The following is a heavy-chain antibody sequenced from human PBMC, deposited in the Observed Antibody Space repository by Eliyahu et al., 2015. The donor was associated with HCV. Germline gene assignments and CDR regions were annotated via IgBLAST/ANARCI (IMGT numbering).Heavy chain of an antibody. J-gene: IGHJ4*02. CDR3: ARDGGVHEVGELVVY. CDR2: ISGSGTNT. D-gene: IGHD3-10*01. Sequence: EVQLLDSGGGLVQPGGSLRLSCAASGFTFSSFAXSWVRXAPGKGLEWVSAISGSGTNTYYADSVKGRFTISRDNSKNTLYLQMNSLRAEDTAVYYCARDGGVHEVGELVVYWGQGTLVSVSS. V-gene: IGHV3-23*01. CDR1: GFTFSSFA.